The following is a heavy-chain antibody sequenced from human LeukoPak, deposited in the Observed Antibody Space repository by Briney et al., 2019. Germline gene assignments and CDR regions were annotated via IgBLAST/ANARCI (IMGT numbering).Heavy chain of an antibody. CDR2: IYHSGST. CDR1: GGSISSGGYY. CDR3: ARAAGYSSSSVDY. J-gene: IGHJ4*02. V-gene: IGHV4-30-2*01. Sequence: SQTLSLTCTVSGGSISSGGYYWSWLRQPPGKGLEWIGYIYHSGSTYYNPSLKSRVTISVDRSKNQFSLKLSSVTAADTAVYYCARAAGYSSSSVDYWGQGTLVTVSS. D-gene: IGHD6-6*01.